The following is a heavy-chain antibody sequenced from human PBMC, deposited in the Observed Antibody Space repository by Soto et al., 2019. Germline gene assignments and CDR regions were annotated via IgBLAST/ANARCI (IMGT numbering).Heavy chain of an antibody. D-gene: IGHD3-10*01. CDR3: ARPPGGMVRGVIVPMDF. CDR2: ISSSSSYI. CDR1: GFTFSSYS. V-gene: IGHV3-21*01. Sequence: PGGSLRLSWAASGFTFSSYSMNWVRQAPGKGLEWVSSISSSSSYIYYADSVKGRFTISRDNAKNSLYLQMNSLRAEDTAVYYFARPPGGMVRGVIVPMDFWVKGTTVTVSS. J-gene: IGHJ6*03.